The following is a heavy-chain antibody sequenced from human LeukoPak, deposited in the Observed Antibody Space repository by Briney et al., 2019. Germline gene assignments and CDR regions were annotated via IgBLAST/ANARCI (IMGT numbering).Heavy chain of an antibody. CDR2: IYPGDSDT. CDR3: ARLNGRPVDS. CDR1: GYNFNIYW. Sequence: GESLKISCKGSGYNFNIYWIDWVRQMPGKGLEWMGSIYPGDSDTRYSPSFQGQVTISADKSNSTTFLQWSSLKASDSGMYYCARLNGRPVDSWGQGTLVTVSS. V-gene: IGHV5-51*01. J-gene: IGHJ4*02. D-gene: IGHD2-8*01.